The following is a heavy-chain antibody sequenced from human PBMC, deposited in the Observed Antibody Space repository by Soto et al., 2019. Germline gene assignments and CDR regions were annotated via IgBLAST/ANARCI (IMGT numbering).Heavy chain of an antibody. Sequence: QVQLVQSGAEVKKPGASVKVSCKASGYTFTSYGISWVRQAPGQGLEWMGWISAYNGNTNYAQKLQGRVTMTTDTSTSKAYMELRSLRSDDTAVYYCARDRVVVAATKGTLFDYWGQGTLVTVSS. V-gene: IGHV1-18*01. CDR1: GYTFTSYG. CDR3: ARDRVVVAATKGTLFDY. D-gene: IGHD2-15*01. J-gene: IGHJ4*02. CDR2: ISAYNGNT.